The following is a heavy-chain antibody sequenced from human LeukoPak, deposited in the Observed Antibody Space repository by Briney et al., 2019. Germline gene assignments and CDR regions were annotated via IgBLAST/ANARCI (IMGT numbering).Heavy chain of an antibody. V-gene: IGHV3-30-3*01. Sequence: GSLSLSCAASGFTFSSYAMHWVRQAPGKGLEWVAVISYDGSNKYYADSVKGRFTISRDNSKNTLYLQMNSLRAEDTAVYYCARDPKMATIQYYFDYWGQGTLVTVSS. CDR2: ISYDGSNK. D-gene: IGHD5-24*01. CDR1: GFTFSSYA. J-gene: IGHJ4*02. CDR3: ARDPKMATIQYYFDY.